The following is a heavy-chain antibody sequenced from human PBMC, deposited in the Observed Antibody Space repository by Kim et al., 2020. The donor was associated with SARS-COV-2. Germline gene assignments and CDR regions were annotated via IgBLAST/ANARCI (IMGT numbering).Heavy chain of an antibody. CDR2: MNPNSGNT. CDR3: ARPGNYDILTGYPWYYYYGRDV. CDR1: GYTFTSYD. V-gene: IGHV1-8*01. D-gene: IGHD3-9*01. Sequence: ASVKVSCKASGYTFTSYDINWVRQATGQGLEWMGWMNPNSGNTGYAQKFQGRVTMTRNTSISTAYMELSSLRSEDTAVYYCARPGNYDILTGYPWYYYYGRDVWGQGTTVTVSS. J-gene: IGHJ6*02.